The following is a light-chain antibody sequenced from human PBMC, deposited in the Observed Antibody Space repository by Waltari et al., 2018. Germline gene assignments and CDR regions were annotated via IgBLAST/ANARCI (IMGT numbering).Light chain of an antibody. CDR2: DAS. CDR1: PSVSSN. Sequence: ELVLTQSPATLSLSPGERATLPCRASPSVSSNVAWYQQHPGQAPRLPIYDASNRASGIPARFSGRGSGTDFTLTITSLEPEDFAVYYCLQRSDWPPGYTFGQGTKLEIK. V-gene: IGKV3-11*01. CDR3: LQRSDWPPGYT. J-gene: IGKJ2*01.